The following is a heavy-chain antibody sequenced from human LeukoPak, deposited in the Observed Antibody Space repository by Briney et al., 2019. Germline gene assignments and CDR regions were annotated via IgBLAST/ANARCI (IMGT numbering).Heavy chain of an antibody. V-gene: IGHV1-69*05. D-gene: IGHD4-17*01. J-gene: IGHJ6*03. Sequence: ASVKVSCKASGGTFSSYAISWVRQAPGQGLEWMGGIIPIFGTANYAQKFQGRVTITTDESTSTAYMELSSLRSEDTAVYYCASNLRIQYYYYYYMDVWGKGTTVTVSS. CDR2: IIPIFGTA. CDR3: ASNLRIQYYYYYYMDV. CDR1: GGTFSSYA.